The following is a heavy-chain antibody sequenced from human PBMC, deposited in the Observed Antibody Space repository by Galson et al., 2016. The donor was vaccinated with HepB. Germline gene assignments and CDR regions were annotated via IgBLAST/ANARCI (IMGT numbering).Heavy chain of an antibody. J-gene: IGHJ4*01. CDR2: ISDSGVNS. CDR1: GFSFSNYA. V-gene: IGHV3-23*01. Sequence: SLRLSCAASGFSFSNYAMRWVRHVPGKGLEWVSSISDSGVNSYYADSVKGRFTISRDNSKHTLYLQMHGLRLDDTAVYYCAATSTWTRFDYWGLGTLVRVSS. CDR3: AATSTWTRFDY. D-gene: IGHD6-13*01.